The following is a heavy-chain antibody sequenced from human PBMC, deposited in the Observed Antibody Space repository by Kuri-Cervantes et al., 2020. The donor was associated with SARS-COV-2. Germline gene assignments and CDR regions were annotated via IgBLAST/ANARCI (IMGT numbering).Heavy chain of an antibody. CDR2: INHSGST. Sequence: GSLRLSCAVYGGSFSGYYWSWIRQPPGKGLEWIGEINHSGSTNYNPSLKSRVTISVDTSKNQFSLELSSVTAADTAVYYCARGRRGVPATVFDYWGQGTLVTVSP. V-gene: IGHV4-34*01. CDR3: ARGRRGVPATVFDY. D-gene: IGHD2-2*01. J-gene: IGHJ4*02. CDR1: GGSFSGYY.